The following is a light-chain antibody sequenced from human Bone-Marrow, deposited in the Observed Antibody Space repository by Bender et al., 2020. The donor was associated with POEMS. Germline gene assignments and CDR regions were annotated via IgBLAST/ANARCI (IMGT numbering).Light chain of an antibody. CDR1: KLGDKY. J-gene: IGLJ2*01. Sequence: SYDLTQPPSVSVSPRQTASITCSGDKLGDKYVSWYQQKPGQSPVLVIYQDNKRPSGIPGRFSGSTSGSTATLTISGTQAMDEADYYWQAWGRTTDVVFGGGTKLTVL. V-gene: IGLV3-1*01. CDR3: QAWGRTTDVV. CDR2: QDN.